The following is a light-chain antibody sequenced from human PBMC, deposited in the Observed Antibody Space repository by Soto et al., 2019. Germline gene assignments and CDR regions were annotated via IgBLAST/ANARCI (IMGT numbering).Light chain of an antibody. CDR1: QSVRSN. V-gene: IGKV3-15*01. Sequence: EIVMTQSTATLSVSPGESATLSCRASQSVRSNLAWYQQKPGQAPRLLIYGASNRATGIPARFSGSGSGTEFTLTISNLQSEDFAIYYCQQHDNWPPVTFGGGTKVESK. J-gene: IGKJ4*01. CDR2: GAS. CDR3: QQHDNWPPVT.